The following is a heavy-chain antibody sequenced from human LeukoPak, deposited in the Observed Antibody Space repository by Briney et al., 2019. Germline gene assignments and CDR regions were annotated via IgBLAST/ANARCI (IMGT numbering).Heavy chain of an antibody. J-gene: IGHJ4*02. CDR3: ARDSGDFWSGYYIPFDY. CDR2: ISAYNGNT. V-gene: IGHV1-18*01. D-gene: IGHD3-3*01. Sequence: ASVKVSCKAPGYTFTSYGISWVRQAPGQGLEWMGWISAYNGNTNYAQKLQGRVTMTTDTSTSTAYMELRSRRSDDTAVYYCARDSGDFWSGYYIPFDYWGQGTLVTVSS. CDR1: GYTFTSYG.